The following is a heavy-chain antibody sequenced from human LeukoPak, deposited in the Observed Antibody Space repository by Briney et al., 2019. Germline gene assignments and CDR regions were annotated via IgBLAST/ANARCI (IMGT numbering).Heavy chain of an antibody. CDR3: ARGAYKISVSVAAGNIDY. V-gene: IGHV3-48*02. CDR1: GFTFSSYG. J-gene: IGHJ4*02. Sequence: PGGSLRLSCAASGFTFSSYGMNWVRQAPGKGLEWVSYISSSGGTAYYADSVKGRFTISRDDVKKSLYLQMNCLRDEDTAVYYCARGAYKISVSVAAGNIDYWGQGTLVTVSS. D-gene: IGHD6-13*01. CDR2: ISSSGGTA.